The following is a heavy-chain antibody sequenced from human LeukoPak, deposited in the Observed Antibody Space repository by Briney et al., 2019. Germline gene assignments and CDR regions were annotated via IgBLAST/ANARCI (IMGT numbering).Heavy chain of an antibody. V-gene: IGHV4-38-2*01. CDR1: GYSISSGYY. Sequence: PSETLSLTCAVSGYSISSGYYWGWVRQPPGKGLEWIGSIYHSGSTYYNPSLNSRVTISVDSSKNQFSLKLSSVTAADTAVYYCARRAIAGDYFDYWGQGTLVTVSS. J-gene: IGHJ4*02. CDR3: ARRAIAGDYFDY. CDR2: IYHSGST. D-gene: IGHD1-20*01.